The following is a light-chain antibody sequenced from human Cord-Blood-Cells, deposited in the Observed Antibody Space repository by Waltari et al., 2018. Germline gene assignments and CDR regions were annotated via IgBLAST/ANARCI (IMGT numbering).Light chain of an antibody. CDR2: GNS. CDR1: SSNIGAGYD. V-gene: IGLV1-40*01. J-gene: IGLJ3*02. Sequence: QSVLTPPPSVSGAPGPRVPISCTGSSSNIGAGYDVNWYQQLPGTAPKPLIYGNSNRPSGVPDRFSGSKSGTSASLAITGLQAEDEADHYCQSYDSSLSGWVFGGGTKLTVL. CDR3: QSYDSSLSGWV.